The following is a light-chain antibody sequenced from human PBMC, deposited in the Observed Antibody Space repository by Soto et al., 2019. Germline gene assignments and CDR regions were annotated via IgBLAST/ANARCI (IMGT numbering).Light chain of an antibody. Sequence: EIVLTQSPGTLSLSPGERANLSCRASRSVSSSYLAWYQHKPGQAPRLLIYGASTRATGIPDRFSGSGSGTDFTLTISRLEPEDFAVYFCQQFGSPFTFGPGTKVDLK. CDR2: GAS. CDR3: QQFGSPFT. J-gene: IGKJ3*01. CDR1: RSVSSSY. V-gene: IGKV3-20*01.